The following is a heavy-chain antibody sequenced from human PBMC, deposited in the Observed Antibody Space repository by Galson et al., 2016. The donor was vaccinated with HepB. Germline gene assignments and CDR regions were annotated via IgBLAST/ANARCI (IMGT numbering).Heavy chain of an antibody. D-gene: IGHD6-25*01. CDR3: ASRGFYGSLDN. J-gene: IGHJ4*02. Sequence: SLRLSCAASGFTLSETYVTWIRQAPGKGLEWISYITSSGGLSYYADSMEGRFTISRDNAKNSVYLQINSLRAEDTAVYYCASRGFYGSLDNWGQGTLVTVSS. CDR1: GFTLSETY. V-gene: IGHV3-11*01. CDR2: ITSSGGLS.